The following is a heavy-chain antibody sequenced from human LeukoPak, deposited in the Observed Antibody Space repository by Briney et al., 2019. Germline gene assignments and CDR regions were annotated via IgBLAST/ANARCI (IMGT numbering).Heavy chain of an antibody. Sequence: PGRSLRLSCAASGFTFSSYAMHWVRQAPGKGLEWVAVISYDGSNKYYADSVEGRFTISRDNSKNTLYLQMNSLRAEDTVVYYCARGLRFNHFDYWGQGTLVTVSS. CDR2: ISYDGSNK. CDR1: GFTFSSYA. CDR3: ARGLRFNHFDY. D-gene: IGHD3-16*01. J-gene: IGHJ4*02. V-gene: IGHV3-30-3*01.